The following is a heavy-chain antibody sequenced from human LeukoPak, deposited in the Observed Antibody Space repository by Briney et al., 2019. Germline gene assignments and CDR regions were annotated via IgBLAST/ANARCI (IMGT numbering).Heavy chain of an antibody. CDR3: AREDGTRFDY. CDR2: IYYSGST. CDR1: GGSVSSGSYY. D-gene: IGHD2-2*01. Sequence: PSETLCLSCTVSGGSVSSGSYYWSWIRQPPGEGREWTGYIYYSGSTHYNPSLKSRVTISVDTSKNQFSLKLSSVTAAATAVYYCAREDGTRFDYWGQGTLVTVSS. J-gene: IGHJ4*02. V-gene: IGHV4-61*01.